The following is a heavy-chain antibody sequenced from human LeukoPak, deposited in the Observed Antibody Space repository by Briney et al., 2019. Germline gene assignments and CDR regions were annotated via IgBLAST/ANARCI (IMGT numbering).Heavy chain of an antibody. J-gene: IGHJ4*02. CDR1: GGSISSSNW. D-gene: IGHD6-13*01. Sequence: SGTLSLTCAVSGGSISSSNWWSWVRQPPGEGLEWIGEIYHSGSTNYNPSLKSRVTISVDKSKNQFSLKLSSVTAADTAVYYCARVIWVGQQLVPDYFDYWGQGTLVTVSS. CDR2: IYHSGST. CDR3: ARVIWVGQQLVPDYFDY. V-gene: IGHV4-4*02.